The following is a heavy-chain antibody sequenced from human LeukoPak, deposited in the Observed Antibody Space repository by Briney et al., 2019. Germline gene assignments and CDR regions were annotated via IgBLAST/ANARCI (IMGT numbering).Heavy chain of an antibody. D-gene: IGHD3-10*01. CDR3: ASVRRGFGESSKYYSYYYMDV. CDR1: GGSINNSY. V-gene: IGHV4-59*08. Sequence: SETLSLTCTVSGGSINNSYWTWIRQPPGKGLEWIGHIYYSGSTNYSPSLKSRVTISVDTSKNQFSLRLSAVTAADTAVYYCASVRRGFGESSKYYSYYYMDVWGNGTTVTISS. J-gene: IGHJ6*03. CDR2: IYYSGST.